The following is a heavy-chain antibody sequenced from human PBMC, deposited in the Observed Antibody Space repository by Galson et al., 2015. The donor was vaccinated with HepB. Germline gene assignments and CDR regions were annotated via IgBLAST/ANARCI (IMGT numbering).Heavy chain of an antibody. D-gene: IGHD3-10*01. Sequence: SVKVSCKASGYTFTSYAMHWVRQAPGQRLEWMGWINAGNGNTKYSQKFQGRVTITRDTSASTAYMELSSLRSEDTAVYYCGTAMVRGEKRGYYYYGMDVWGQGTTVTVSS. J-gene: IGHJ6*02. CDR2: INAGNGNT. V-gene: IGHV1-3*01. CDR3: GTAMVRGEKRGYYYYGMDV. CDR1: GYTFTSYA.